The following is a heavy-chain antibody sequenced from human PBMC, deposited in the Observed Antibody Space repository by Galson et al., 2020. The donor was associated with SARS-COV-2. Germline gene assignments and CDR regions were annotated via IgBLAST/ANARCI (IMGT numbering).Heavy chain of an antibody. CDR1: GFTFSSYW. CDR3: AREVRPSDYYYGMDV. V-gene: IGHV3-7*03. D-gene: IGHD6-6*01. J-gene: IGHJ6*02. Sequence: TGGSLRLSCAASGFTFSSYWMSWVRQAPGKGLEWVANIKQDGSEKYYVDSVKGRFTISRDNAKNSLYLQMNSLRAEDTAVNYCAREVRPSDYYYGMDVWGQGTTVTVSS. CDR2: IKQDGSEK.